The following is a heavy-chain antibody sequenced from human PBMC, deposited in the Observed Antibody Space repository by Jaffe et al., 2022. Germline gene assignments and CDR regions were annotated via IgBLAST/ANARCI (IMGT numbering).Heavy chain of an antibody. J-gene: IGHJ5*02. CDR2: IYYSGST. CDR3: ARHHINGPPDRWFDP. D-gene: IGHD1-20*01. Sequence: QLQLQESGPGLVKPSETLSLTCTVSGGSISSSSYYWGWIRQPPGKGLEWIGSIYYSGSTYYNPSLKSRVTISVDTSKNQFSLKLSSVTAADTAVYYCARHHINGPPDRWFDPWGQGTLVTVSS. V-gene: IGHV4-39*01. CDR1: GGSISSSSYY.